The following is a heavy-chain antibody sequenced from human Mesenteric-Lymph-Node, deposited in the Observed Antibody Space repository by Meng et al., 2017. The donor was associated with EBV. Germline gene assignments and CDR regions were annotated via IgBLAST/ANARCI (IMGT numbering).Heavy chain of an antibody. V-gene: IGHV1-8*01. D-gene: IGHD4-17*01. CDR3: ARGNTVTNPLDS. J-gene: IGHJ4*02. CDR2: MNPISGNT. CDR1: GYSFSEYD. Sequence: QVQVGQCGAEVKKPGASVKVSCEASGYSFSEYDINWVRQATGQGLGWMGWMNPISGNTAYARKFLGRVTMTRDTSTGTAYMELSSLRSEDAAVYYCARGNTVTNPLDSWGQGTLVTVSS.